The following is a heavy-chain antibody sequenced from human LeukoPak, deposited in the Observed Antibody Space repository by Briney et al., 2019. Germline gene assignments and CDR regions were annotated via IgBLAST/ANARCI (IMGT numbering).Heavy chain of an antibody. CDR3: ARGTHDYGANRRALDY. D-gene: IGHD4-17*01. CDR1: GYTFTSYG. Sequence: GASVKVSCKASGYTFTSYGISWVRQAPGQGLEWMGWISAYNGNTNYAQKLQGRVTMTTDTSTSTAYMELRSLRSDDTAVYYCARGTHDYGANRRALDYWGQGTLVTVSS. CDR2: ISAYNGNT. V-gene: IGHV1-18*01. J-gene: IGHJ4*02.